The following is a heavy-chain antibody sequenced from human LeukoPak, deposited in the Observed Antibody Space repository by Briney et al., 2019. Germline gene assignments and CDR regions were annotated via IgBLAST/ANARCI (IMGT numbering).Heavy chain of an antibody. Sequence: GRSLRLSCAASEFIFSNYGMHWVRQAPGKGLEWVAVIWYDGSKKYYADSVKGRFTISRDNSKNTLFLQMNSLRVEDTAVYYCAREFYTYYFDYWGQGTPVTVPS. CDR3: AREFYTYYFDY. J-gene: IGHJ4*02. V-gene: IGHV3-33*01. CDR2: IWYDGSKK. CDR1: EFIFSNYG. D-gene: IGHD3-16*01.